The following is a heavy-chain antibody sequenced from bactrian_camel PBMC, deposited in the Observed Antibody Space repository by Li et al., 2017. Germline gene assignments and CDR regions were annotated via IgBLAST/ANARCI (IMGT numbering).Heavy chain of an antibody. CDR2: LMKDGSE. V-gene: IGHV3S55*01. CDR1: GFSVVESD. D-gene: IGHD2*01. J-gene: IGHJ6*01. CDR3: AKADYNNENNDNDPGY. Sequence: VQLVESGGGSVQAGETLRVSCTASGFSVVESDMGWYRQAPGHECELVGTLMKDGSEYYTPSLEGRFTISRDNAKNMLYLQLNSLKTEDTAMYYCAKADYNNENNDNDPGYWGQGTQVTVS.